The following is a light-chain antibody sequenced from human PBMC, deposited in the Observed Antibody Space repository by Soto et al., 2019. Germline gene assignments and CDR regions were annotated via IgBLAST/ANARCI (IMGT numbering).Light chain of an antibody. CDR1: QSISNY. CDR3: QQRGNWPRT. V-gene: IGKV3-11*01. CDR2: DAS. Sequence: EIVLTQSPATLSLSPGEGATLSCRASQSISNYLAWYQQKPGQTPRLLIYDASNRATGVPARFSGSGSGTDFTLPISSLEPEDFAVYYCQQRGNWPRTFGQGNKLEIK. J-gene: IGKJ2*01.